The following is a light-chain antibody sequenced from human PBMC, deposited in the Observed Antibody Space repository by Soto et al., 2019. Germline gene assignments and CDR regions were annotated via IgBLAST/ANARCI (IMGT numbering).Light chain of an antibody. V-gene: IGKV1-5*01. Sequence: DSPTTQSPSTLSGSVGDRVTITCRASQSISSWLAWYQQKPGKAPKLLIYDASSLESGVPSRFSGSGSGTEFTLTISSLQPDDFATYYCQQYNSYSPWTFGQGTKVDIK. J-gene: IGKJ1*01. CDR2: DAS. CDR1: QSISSW. CDR3: QQYNSYSPWT.